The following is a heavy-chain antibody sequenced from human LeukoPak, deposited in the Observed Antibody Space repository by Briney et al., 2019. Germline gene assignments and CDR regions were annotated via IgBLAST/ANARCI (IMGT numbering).Heavy chain of an antibody. J-gene: IGHJ4*02. D-gene: IGHD6-13*01. CDR3: AKSSYGYSSSWSLSFDY. V-gene: IGHV3-9*01. Sequence: SLRLSCAASGFTFDDYAMHWVRHAPGKGLEWVSGISWNSGIIGYADSVKGRFTISRDNAKNSLYLQMNGLRAEDTALYYCAKSSYGYSSSWSLSFDYWGQGTLVTVSS. CDR1: GFTFDDYA. CDR2: ISWNSGII.